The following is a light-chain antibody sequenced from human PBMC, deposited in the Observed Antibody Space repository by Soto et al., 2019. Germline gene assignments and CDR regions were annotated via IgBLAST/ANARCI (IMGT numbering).Light chain of an antibody. CDR3: QQYSTYTPRT. J-gene: IGKJ1*01. CDR1: QSFDLW. Sequence: DNQMTQSPSTLSAYVEDRVTITCRASQSFDLWLAWYQQKPGKAPKLLIYDASSLQSGVPSRFSGSGSGTEFTLTISSLQPDDFATYYCQQYSTYTPRTFGQGTKVDI. V-gene: IGKV1-5*01. CDR2: DAS.